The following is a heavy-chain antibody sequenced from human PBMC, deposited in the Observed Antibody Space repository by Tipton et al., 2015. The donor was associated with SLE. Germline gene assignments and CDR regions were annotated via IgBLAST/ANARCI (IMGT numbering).Heavy chain of an antibody. V-gene: IGHV3-74*01. CDR3: ARSDYADY. CDR1: GFNFWSHW. J-gene: IGHJ4*02. Sequence: SLRLSCAASGFNFWSHWMHWVRQVPGKGLVWVSRIRRDGSSTSYADSVTGRFTISRDNAKNTLYLQMNSLRAEDTAVYYCARSDYADYWGQGTLVTVSS. CDR2: IRRDGSST.